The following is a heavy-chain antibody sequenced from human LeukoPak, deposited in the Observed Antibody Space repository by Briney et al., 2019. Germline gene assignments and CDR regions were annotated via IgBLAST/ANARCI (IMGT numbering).Heavy chain of an antibody. CDR2: INPTSGGT. D-gene: IGHD6-19*01. J-gene: IGHJ5*02. Sequence: ASVKVSCKASGYTFTGYYMHWVRLAPGQGLEYMGWINPTSGGTRYAQTFQGRLTLTRDTSISTAYMELSGLRSDDTAVYYCARDMPIAMTGPTKNWFEPWGQGTLVIVSS. V-gene: IGHV1-2*02. CDR3: ARDMPIAMTGPTKNWFEP. CDR1: GYTFTGYY.